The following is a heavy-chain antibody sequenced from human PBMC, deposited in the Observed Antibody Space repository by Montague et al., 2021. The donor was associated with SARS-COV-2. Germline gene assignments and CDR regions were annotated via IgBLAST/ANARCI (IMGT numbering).Heavy chain of an antibody. CDR3: ARIRDYDILTGSYSGFDY. V-gene: IGHV2-70*01. J-gene: IGHJ4*02. CDR2: IDWXDDE. Sequence: PALVKPTQTLTLTCTFSGFSLSTSGMCVSWIRQPPGKALEWLALIDWXDDEYYSTSLKTRLTISKDTSKNQVVLTMTNMDPVDTATYYCARIRDYDILTGSYSGFDYWGQGTLVTVSS. D-gene: IGHD3-9*01. CDR1: GFSLSTSGMC.